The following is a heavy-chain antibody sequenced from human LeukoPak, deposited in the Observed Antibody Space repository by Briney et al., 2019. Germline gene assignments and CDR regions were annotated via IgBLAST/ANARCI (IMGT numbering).Heavy chain of an antibody. V-gene: IGHV3-64D*06. J-gene: IGHJ4*02. D-gene: IGHD3-9*01. CDR3: VIVRGYFDASGSDY. Sequence: GVSVRLSCSASGFTFSSYTIHWLRQAPGKGLEFVSAITSNGGSAYYADSVKGRFTISRDNSKNTVYLQMSSLRAEDTAVYYCVIVRGYFDASGSDYWGQGTLVTVSS. CDR2: ITSNGGSA. CDR1: GFTFSSYT.